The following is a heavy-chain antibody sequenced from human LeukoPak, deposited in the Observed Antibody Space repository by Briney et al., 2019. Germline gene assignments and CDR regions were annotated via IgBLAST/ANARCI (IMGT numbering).Heavy chain of an antibody. CDR2: ISSDASIT. CDR1: GLTFSTYW. Sequence: GSLRLSCAASGLTFSTYWMHWVRQDPGKGLVWVSRISSDASITSYADPVKGRFTISRDNAKNTLYLQMNSLRAEDTVLYYCATSARTYIGSSLDYWGQGTLVTVSS. J-gene: IGHJ4*02. CDR3: ATSARTYIGSSLDY. D-gene: IGHD2-15*01. V-gene: IGHV3-74*01.